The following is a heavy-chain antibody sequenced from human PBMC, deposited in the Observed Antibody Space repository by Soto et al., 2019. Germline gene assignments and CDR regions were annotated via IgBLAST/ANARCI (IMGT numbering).Heavy chain of an antibody. D-gene: IGHD1-1*01. CDR1: GFNFRSHA. Sequence: EVQLLESGGGLVQPGGSLRVSCEVSGFNFRSHAMSGVRQSPGKGLEWVSGMSGHAGDTYYTDSVKGRFTISRDNSKNTRFLQMSSLRAEDTAIYYGAKEWGTTVIGGWFESWGQGTMVSFYS. V-gene: IGHV3-23*01. CDR3: AKEWGTTVIGGWFES. J-gene: IGHJ5*01. CDR2: MSGHAGDT.